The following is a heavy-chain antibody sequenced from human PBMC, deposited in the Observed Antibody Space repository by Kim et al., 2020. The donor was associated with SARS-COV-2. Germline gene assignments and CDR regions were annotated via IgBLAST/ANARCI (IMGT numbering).Heavy chain of an antibody. Sequence: SETLSLTCAVYGGSFSGYYWSWIRQPPGKGLEWIGEINHSGSTNYNPSLKSRVTISVDTSKNQFSLKLSSVTAADTAVYYCARGHMVRGYIRRSYFDYWGQGTLVTVSS. CDR3: ARGHMVRGYIRRSYFDY. CDR1: GGSFSGYY. V-gene: IGHV4-34*01. D-gene: IGHD3-10*01. CDR2: INHSGST. J-gene: IGHJ4*02.